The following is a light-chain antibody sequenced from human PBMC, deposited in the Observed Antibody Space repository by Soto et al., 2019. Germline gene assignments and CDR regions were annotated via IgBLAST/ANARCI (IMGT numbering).Light chain of an antibody. J-gene: IGKJ1*01. V-gene: IGKV3-20*01. CDR1: QSVSRSY. CDR2: GAS. CDR3: QQDGTSPPKT. Sequence: TQSSATLSMAAEEKAAVSCRASQSVSRSYLGWYQQKPGQAPRLLMYGASIRAAGVPDRFSGSGSGTEFTLTISSLELEDFAVYYCQQDGTSPPKTCAQGTKVDIK.